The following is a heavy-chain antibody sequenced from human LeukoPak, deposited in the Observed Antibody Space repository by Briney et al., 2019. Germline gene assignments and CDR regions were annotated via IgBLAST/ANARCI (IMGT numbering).Heavy chain of an antibody. CDR3: ARLVGAPDY. J-gene: IGHJ4*02. CDR2: INEDGSGT. D-gene: IGHD1-26*01. V-gene: IGHV3-74*01. CDR1: GFTLTSNW. Sequence: GGSLRLSCAVSGFTLTSNWIHWVRQAPGQGLVWVSRINEDGSGTSYADSVKGRFTISKDDAKNTVYLQMNSLRAEDTAVYYCARLVGAPDYWGQGTLVTVSS.